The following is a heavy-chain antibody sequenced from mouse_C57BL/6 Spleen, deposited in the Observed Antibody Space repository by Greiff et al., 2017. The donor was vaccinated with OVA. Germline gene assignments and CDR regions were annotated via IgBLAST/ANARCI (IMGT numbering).Heavy chain of an antibody. CDR3: GSSDYYGSSHGYFDV. V-gene: IGHV1-50*01. CDR1: GYTFTSYW. D-gene: IGHD1-1*01. J-gene: IGHJ1*03. Sequence: QVQLQQPGAELVKPGASVKLSCKASGYTFTSYWLPWVKQRPGQGLEWIGEIDPSDSYTNSNQKFKGNATLTVDTSSSTAYMKLSSLKSEESAVYSCGSSDYYGSSHGYFDVWGKGTTVTVSS. CDR2: IDPSDSYT.